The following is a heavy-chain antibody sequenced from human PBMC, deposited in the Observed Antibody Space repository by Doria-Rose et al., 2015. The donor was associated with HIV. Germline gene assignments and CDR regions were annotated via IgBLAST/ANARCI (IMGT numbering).Heavy chain of an antibody. CDR3: ARVLSGTYDY. J-gene: IGHJ4*02. CDR2: IFYTEST. V-gene: IGHV4-59*01. Sequence: QVQLQESGPGLVKPSETLSLTCSVSGGSISRYYWSWIRQPPGKGLEYIGDIFYTESTNYSPSLKSRVSISIDTSKNKFSLRLSSVTAADTAVYYCARVLSGTYDYWGQGTLVTVSS. D-gene: IGHD1-26*01. CDR1: GGSISRYY.